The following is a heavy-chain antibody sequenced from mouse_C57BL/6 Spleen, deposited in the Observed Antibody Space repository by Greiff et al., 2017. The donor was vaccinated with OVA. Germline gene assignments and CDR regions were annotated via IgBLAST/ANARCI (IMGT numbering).Heavy chain of an antibody. J-gene: IGHJ2*01. Sequence: QVHVKQSGAELVRPGASVTLSCKASGYTFTDYEMHWVKQTPVHGLEWIGAIDPETGGTAYNQKFKGKAILTADKSSSTAYMELRSLTSEDSAVYDCTVDYYGSSYVGFDYWGQGTTLTVSS. CDR2: IDPETGGT. CDR3: TVDYYGSSYVGFDY. V-gene: IGHV1-15*01. CDR1: GYTFTDYE. D-gene: IGHD1-1*01.